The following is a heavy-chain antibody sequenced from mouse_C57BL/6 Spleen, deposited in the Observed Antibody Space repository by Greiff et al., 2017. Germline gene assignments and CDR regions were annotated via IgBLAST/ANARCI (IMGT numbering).Heavy chain of an antibody. CDR2: INPNNGGT. CDR1: GYTFTDYY. CDR3: ARYTTVVALFDY. V-gene: IGHV1-26*01. D-gene: IGHD1-1*01. Sequence: EVQLQQSGPELVKPGASVKISCKASGYTFTDYYMNWVKQSPGKSLEWIGGINPNNGGTSYNQKFKGKATLTVDKSSSTAYMELRSLTSEDSAVYYCARYTTVVALFDYWGQGTTLTVSS. J-gene: IGHJ2*01.